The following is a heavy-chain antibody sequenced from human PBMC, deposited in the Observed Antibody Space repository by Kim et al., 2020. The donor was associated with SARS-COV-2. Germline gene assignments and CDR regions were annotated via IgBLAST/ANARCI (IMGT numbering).Heavy chain of an antibody. V-gene: IGHV4-34*01. CDR1: GGSFSGYY. CDR3: ARADWGTGYYYYYYYGMDV. D-gene: IGHD3-9*01. CDR2: INHSGST. J-gene: IGHJ6*02. Sequence: SETLSLTCAVYGGSFSGYYWSWIRQPPGKGLEWIGEINHSGSTNYNPSLKSRVTISVDTSKNQFSLKLSSMTAADTAVYYCARADWGTGYYYYYYYGMDVWGQGTTVTVSS.